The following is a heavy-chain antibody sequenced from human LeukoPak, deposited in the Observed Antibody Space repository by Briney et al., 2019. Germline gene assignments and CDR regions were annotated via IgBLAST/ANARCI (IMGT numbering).Heavy chain of an antibody. J-gene: IGHJ5*02. CDR3: AREYPWFDP. CDR1: GGSISSYY. V-gene: IGHV4-4*07. Sequence: TSETLSLTCTVSGGSISSYYWSWIRQPAGKGLEWIGRIYTSGSTNYNPSLKSRVTISIDTSRNRFSLKLSSVTAADTAVYYCAREYPWFDPWGQGTLVTVSS. D-gene: IGHD2-2*02. CDR2: IYTSGST.